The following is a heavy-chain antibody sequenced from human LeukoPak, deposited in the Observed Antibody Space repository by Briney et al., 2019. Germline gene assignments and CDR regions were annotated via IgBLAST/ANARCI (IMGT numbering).Heavy chain of an antibody. Sequence: PLGGSLRLSCAASGFTFDDYGMNWVRQAPGKGLEWVSYISSSGSTIYYADSLKGRFTISRDNAKNSLYLQMNSLRAEDTAVYFCARVAYSGSYPRLDYWGQGTLVTVSS. D-gene: IGHD1-26*01. CDR2: ISSSGSTI. V-gene: IGHV3-48*03. CDR1: GFTFDDYG. J-gene: IGHJ4*02. CDR3: ARVAYSGSYPRLDY.